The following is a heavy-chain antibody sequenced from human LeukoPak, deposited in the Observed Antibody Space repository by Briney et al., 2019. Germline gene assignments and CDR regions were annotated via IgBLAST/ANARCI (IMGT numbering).Heavy chain of an antibody. CDR1: GFTFSDAW. V-gene: IGHV3-15*01. CDR2: IKSKIDGGTI. Sequence: LGGSLRLSCVGSGFTFSDAWISWVRQAPGKGLEWVGRIKSKIDGGTIDYAAPVKGRFTISRDDSRNTLYLQINSLKTEDTAVYYCTTRRQDGCWGQGTLVTVS. J-gene: IGHJ4*02. D-gene: IGHD6-25*01. CDR3: TTRRQDGC.